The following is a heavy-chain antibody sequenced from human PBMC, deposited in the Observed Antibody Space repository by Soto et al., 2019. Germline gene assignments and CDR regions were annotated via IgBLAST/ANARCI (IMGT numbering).Heavy chain of an antibody. CDR3: ARDYWGNVRRFEY. Sequence: SETLSLTCIVSGGSVNSGSYYWSWIRQPPGKGLEWIGYVYYSGSTKYNPSLKSRVTILVDTSEIQFSLRLSSVTAADTAVYYCARDYWGNVRRFEYWGQGTLLAVST. V-gene: IGHV4-61*01. CDR1: GGSVNSGSYY. D-gene: IGHD3-16*01. CDR2: VYYSGST. J-gene: IGHJ4*01.